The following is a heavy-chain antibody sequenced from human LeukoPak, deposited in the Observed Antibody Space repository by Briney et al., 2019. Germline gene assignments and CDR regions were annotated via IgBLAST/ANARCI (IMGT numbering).Heavy chain of an antibody. D-gene: IGHD3-3*01. CDR3: ARLFWSGLDAFDI. CDR2: IKPDGGEK. J-gene: IGHJ3*02. V-gene: IGHV3-7*01. Sequence: GESLRLSCAASGFTFSSYMMTWVRQAPGKGLEWVANIKPDGGEKFYVDSVRGRFTISRDNAKNSLYLQMNSLRAEDTAVYYCARLFWSGLDAFDIWGQGTMVTVSS. CDR1: GFTFSSYM.